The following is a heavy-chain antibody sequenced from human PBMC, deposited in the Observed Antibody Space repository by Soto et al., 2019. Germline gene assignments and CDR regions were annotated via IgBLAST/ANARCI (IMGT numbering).Heavy chain of an antibody. CDR2: TRNKANSYTT. Sequence: EVQLVESGGALVQPGGSLRLSCAASGFTLSDYYMDWVRQAPGKGLEWVGRTRNKANSYTTEYAASVKGRFTISRDDSKISVCLQMNSLKTEDTAVYYCARRGGGTGWYFDFWGQGTLVTVSS. V-gene: IGHV3-72*01. D-gene: IGHD1-1*01. J-gene: IGHJ4*02. CDR1: GFTLSDYY. CDR3: ARRGGGTGWYFDF.